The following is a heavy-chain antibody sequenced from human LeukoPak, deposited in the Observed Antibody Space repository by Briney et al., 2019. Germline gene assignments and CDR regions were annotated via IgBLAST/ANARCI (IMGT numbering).Heavy chain of an antibody. Sequence: GGSLRLFCAASGFIFSSYDMNWVRQAPGKGLEWVSYISSSGNTIYYTDSVKGRFTISRDNAQNSLYLQMNSLRAEDTAVYYCARYSSSWHYYFDYWGQGTLVTVSS. CDR2: ISSSGNTI. D-gene: IGHD6-13*01. CDR3: ARYSSSWHYYFDY. V-gene: IGHV3-48*03. CDR1: GFIFSSYD. J-gene: IGHJ4*02.